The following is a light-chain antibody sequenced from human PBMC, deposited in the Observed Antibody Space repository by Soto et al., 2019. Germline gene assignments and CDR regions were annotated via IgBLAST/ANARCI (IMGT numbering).Light chain of an antibody. CDR3: QQYNDYSWT. CDR1: QSISSW. CDR2: KAS. J-gene: IGKJ1*01. V-gene: IGKV1-5*03. Sequence: DIQMTQSPSSLSASVGDRVTITCRASQSISSWLAWYQQKPGKAPRLLIYKASTLEIGVPSRFSGSGSGTEFTLTISSLQPDDVAIYYCQQYNDYSWTCSQGTKVDI.